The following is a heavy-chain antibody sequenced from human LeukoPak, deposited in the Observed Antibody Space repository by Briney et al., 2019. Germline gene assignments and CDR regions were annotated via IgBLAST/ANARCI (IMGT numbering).Heavy chain of an antibody. V-gene: IGHV1-69*13. CDR3: ARDLGDSFDY. CDR2: IIPIFGTA. CDR1: GGTFSNYA. D-gene: IGHD3-10*01. Sequence: SVKVSCKASGGTFSNYAISWVRQAPGQGLEWVGGIIPIFGTASYAQKFQGRVTITADESTSTAYMELSSLRSEDTAVYYCARDLGDSFDYWGQGTLVTVSS. J-gene: IGHJ4*02.